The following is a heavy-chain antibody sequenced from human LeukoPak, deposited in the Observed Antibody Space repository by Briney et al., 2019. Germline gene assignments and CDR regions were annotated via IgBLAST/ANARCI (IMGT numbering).Heavy chain of an antibody. J-gene: IGHJ6*03. Sequence: PSETLSLTCTVSGGSISSSSYYWGWIRQPPGKGLEWIGSIYYSGSTYYNPSLKSRVTISVDTSKNQFSLKLSSVTAADTAVYYCARHVPPIGGSGSYYNVFGTYYYYYYYMDVWGKGTTVTISS. CDR2: IYYSGST. CDR3: ARHVPPIGGSGSYYNVFGTYYYYYYYMDV. CDR1: GGSISSSSYY. D-gene: IGHD3-10*01. V-gene: IGHV4-39*01.